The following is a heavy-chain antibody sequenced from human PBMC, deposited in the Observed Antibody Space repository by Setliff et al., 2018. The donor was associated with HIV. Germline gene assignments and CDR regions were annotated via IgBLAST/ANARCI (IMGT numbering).Heavy chain of an antibody. CDR3: AKGITKYCSGGSCLGPFGY. Sequence: GGSLRLSCVVSGFSFEKFWTNWVRQAPGKGLEWVANIKNDGSEKFYVDSVKGRFTISRDNAKSSLFLQMNNLRGEDTAVYYCAKGITKYCSGGSCLGPFGYWGQGTLVTVSS. D-gene: IGHD2-15*01. J-gene: IGHJ4*02. V-gene: IGHV3-7*03. CDR1: GFSFEKFW. CDR2: IKNDGSEK.